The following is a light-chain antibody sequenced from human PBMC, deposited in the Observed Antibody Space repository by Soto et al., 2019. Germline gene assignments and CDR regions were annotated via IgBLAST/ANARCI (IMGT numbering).Light chain of an antibody. V-gene: IGKV3-20*01. Sequence: EIVLTQSPGTLSLSPGETATLSCRASQTISNTYLARYQQKPRQAPLLLIYGASTRATGIPGRFSGSGSGTAFTLTVNRLEHQDFAVYYCPQYGSSPLTFGQGTKV. CDR2: GAS. J-gene: IGKJ1*01. CDR3: PQYGSSPLT. CDR1: QTISNTY.